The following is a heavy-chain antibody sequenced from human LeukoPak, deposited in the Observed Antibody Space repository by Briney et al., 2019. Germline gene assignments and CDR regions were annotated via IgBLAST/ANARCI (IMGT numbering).Heavy chain of an antibody. CDR1: GGSINNYY. CDR2: IYYSGST. D-gene: IGHD1-26*01. J-gene: IGHJ3*02. Sequence: SETLSLTCTVSGGSINNYYWIWIRQPPGKGLEWIGYIYYSGSTYYNPSIKSRVTMSVDTSKNQFSLKLASVTAADTAVYYCARERLGNDALDIWGQGTLVTVSS. CDR3: ARERLGNDALDI. V-gene: IGHV4-59*01.